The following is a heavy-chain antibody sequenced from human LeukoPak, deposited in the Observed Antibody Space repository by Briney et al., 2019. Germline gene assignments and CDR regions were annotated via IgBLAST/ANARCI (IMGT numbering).Heavy chain of an antibody. CDR3: VRAVTTGSGWYHFDN. Sequence: GGSLRLSCAGAGFSITDHHMDWVRQAPGKGLEWIGRSATTKPNSCTTQYAASARGRFTISRDDSQNSLYLHLNSLKTEDTAVYYCVRAVTTGSGWYHFDNWGLGTLVTVSS. CDR2: SATTKPNSCTT. CDR1: GFSITDHH. D-gene: IGHD6-13*01. V-gene: IGHV3-72*01. J-gene: IGHJ4*02.